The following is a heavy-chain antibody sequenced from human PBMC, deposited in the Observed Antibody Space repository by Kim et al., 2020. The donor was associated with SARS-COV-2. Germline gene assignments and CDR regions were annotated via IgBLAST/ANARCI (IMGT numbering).Heavy chain of an antibody. D-gene: IGHD3-22*01. CDR2: INHSGST. Sequence: SETLSLTCAVYGGSFSGYYWSWIRQPPGKGLEWIGEINHSGSTNYNPSLKSRVTISVDTSKNQFSLKLSSVTAADTAVYYCQGIVGRYYYGMDVLGQGTTVTVSS. V-gene: IGHV4-34*01. CDR1: GGSFSGYY. J-gene: IGHJ6*02. CDR3: QGIVGRYYYGMDV.